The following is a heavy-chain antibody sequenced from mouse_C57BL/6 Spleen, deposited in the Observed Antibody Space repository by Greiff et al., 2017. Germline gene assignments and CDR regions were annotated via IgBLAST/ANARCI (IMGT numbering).Heavy chain of an antibody. V-gene: IGHV3-6*01. CDR3: ARGNDYDVNYFDY. CDR2: ISYDGSN. J-gene: IGHJ2*01. CDR1: GYSITSGYY. D-gene: IGHD2-4*01. Sequence: VQLQQSGPGLVKPSQSLSLTCSVTGYSITSGYYWNWIRQFPGNKLEWMGYISYDGSNNYNPSLKNRISITRDTSENQFFLKLNSVTTEDTATYYCARGNDYDVNYFDYWGQGTTLTVSS.